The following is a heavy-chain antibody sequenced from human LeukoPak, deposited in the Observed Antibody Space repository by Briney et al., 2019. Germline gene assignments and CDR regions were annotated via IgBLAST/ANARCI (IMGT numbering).Heavy chain of an antibody. J-gene: IGHJ4*02. CDR2: ISGSDGST. CDR1: GFTFSSYW. Sequence: GGSLRLSCSASGFTFSSYWMSWVRQAPGQGLEGVSAISGSDGSTYYADSVKGRFTISRDNSKNTLYLQMNSLRAEDTAVYYCAKDATMVRGVTPDYWGQGTLVTVSS. CDR3: AKDATMVRGVTPDY. D-gene: IGHD3-10*01. V-gene: IGHV3-23*01.